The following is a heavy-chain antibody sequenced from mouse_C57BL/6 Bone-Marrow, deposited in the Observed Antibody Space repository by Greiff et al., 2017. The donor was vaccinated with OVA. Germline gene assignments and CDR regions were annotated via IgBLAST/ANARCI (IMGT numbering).Heavy chain of an antibody. J-gene: IGHJ4*01. CDR3: TRDYDYDGDYAMDY. CDR1: GFTFSSYA. D-gene: IGHD2-4*01. CDR2: LSSGGDYI. V-gene: IGHV5-9-1*02. Sequence: EVKVVESGEGLVKPGGSLKLSCAASGFTFSSYAMSWVRQTPEKRLEWVAYLSSGGDYIYYADTVKGRFTISRDNARNTLYLQMSSLKSEDTAMYYCTRDYDYDGDYAMDYWGQGTSVTVSS.